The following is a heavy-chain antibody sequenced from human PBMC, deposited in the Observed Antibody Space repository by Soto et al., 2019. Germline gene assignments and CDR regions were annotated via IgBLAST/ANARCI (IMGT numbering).Heavy chain of an antibody. Sequence: GGSLRLSSTASGFALSSYAMNWVRQAPGKGLEWVSTVSASGGSTYYADSVKGRFTISRDNSKNTLYLQMNSLTAEDTAVYYCAKDQGVYGDSYYYYGMDVWGQGTTVTVSS. CDR2: VSASGGST. CDR1: GFALSSYA. V-gene: IGHV3-23*01. J-gene: IGHJ6*02. CDR3: AKDQGVYGDSYYYYGMDV. D-gene: IGHD4-17*01.